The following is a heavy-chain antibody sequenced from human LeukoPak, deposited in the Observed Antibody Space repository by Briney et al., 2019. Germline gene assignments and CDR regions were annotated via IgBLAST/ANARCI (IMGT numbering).Heavy chain of an antibody. Sequence: GGSLGLSCAASRFTFSNYWMSWVRQAPGKGLEWVANIKQDGSEKYYVDSVKGRFTISRDNAKNSLYLQMNSLRVDDTAVYYCARANYYYDSSGYSYWGQGTLVTVSS. CDR3: ARANYYYDSSGYSY. CDR1: RFTFSNYW. V-gene: IGHV3-7*05. J-gene: IGHJ4*02. D-gene: IGHD3-22*01. CDR2: IKQDGSEK.